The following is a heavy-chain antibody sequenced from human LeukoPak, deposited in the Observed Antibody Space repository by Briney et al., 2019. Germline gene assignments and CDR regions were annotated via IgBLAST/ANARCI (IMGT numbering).Heavy chain of an antibody. CDR2: IYYSGST. Sequence: SETLSLTCTVSGGSISSYYWGWIRQPPGKGLEWIGSIYYSGSTYYNPSLKSRVTISVDTSKNQFSLKLSSVTAADTAVYYCARRLLSVLSPWFDPWGQGTLVTVSS. CDR1: GGSISSYY. V-gene: IGHV4-39*01. J-gene: IGHJ5*02. D-gene: IGHD3-10*01. CDR3: ARRLLSVLSPWFDP.